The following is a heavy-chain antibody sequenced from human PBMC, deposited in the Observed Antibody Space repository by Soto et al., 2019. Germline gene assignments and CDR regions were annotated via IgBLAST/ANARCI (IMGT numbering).Heavy chain of an antibody. V-gene: IGHV3-48*01. CDR3: AFGEESRYYYYGMDV. D-gene: IGHD3-10*01. CDR2: ISSSSNTT. CDR1: GLTFSSYS. J-gene: IGHJ6*02. Sequence: EVQLVESGGGLVQRGGSLRLSCAASGLTFSSYSMNWVRQAPGKGLEWVSDISSSSNTTYYAYSVKGRFTISRDNDKNSLYLQMNSLSAEDTAVYFCAFGEESRYYYYGMDVWGQGTTVTVSS.